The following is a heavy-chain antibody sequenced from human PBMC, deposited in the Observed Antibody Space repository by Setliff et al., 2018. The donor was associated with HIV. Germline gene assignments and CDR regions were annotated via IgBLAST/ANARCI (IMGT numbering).Heavy chain of an antibody. CDR3: AYIFKFDNSV. J-gene: IGHJ4*02. CDR1: GFSLSTSGVG. Sequence: VNPTQTLTLTCTFSGFSLSTSGVGVGWIRQPPGKALEWLAVIYWDDDKRYSPSLKNRLTITRDTSKNQVFLTVTNMDPVDTATYYCAYIFKFDNSVWGQGTLVTVSS. D-gene: IGHD3-22*01. V-gene: IGHV2-5*02. CDR2: IYWDDDK.